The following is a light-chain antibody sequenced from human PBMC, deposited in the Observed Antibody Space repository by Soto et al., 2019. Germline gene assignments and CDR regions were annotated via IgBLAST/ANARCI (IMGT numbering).Light chain of an antibody. V-gene: IGLV1-44*01. Sequence: QSVLTQPPSASGTPGQRFSISCSGSSSNIGNNTVNWYQQFPESAPRLLIYSTNQRPSGVPDRFSGSKSGTSASLAISGLQSEDEADYYCAAWDDSLNGPVFGGGTQLTVL. CDR2: STN. J-gene: IGLJ3*02. CDR3: AAWDDSLNGPV. CDR1: SSNIGNNT.